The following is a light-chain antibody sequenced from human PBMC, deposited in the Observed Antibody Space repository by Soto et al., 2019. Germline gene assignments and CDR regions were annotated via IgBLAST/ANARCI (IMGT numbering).Light chain of an antibody. CDR2: GAS. Sequence: EIVMTQSPATLSVSPGERATLSCRASQSISSNLAWYQQKPGQAPRLLMFGASTRATGIPDRFSGSGSGTEFTLTVSSLQSEDFGVYYCQQYHNWPPITFGQGTRLEMK. CDR1: QSISSN. CDR3: QQYHNWPPIT. J-gene: IGKJ5*01. V-gene: IGKV3-15*01.